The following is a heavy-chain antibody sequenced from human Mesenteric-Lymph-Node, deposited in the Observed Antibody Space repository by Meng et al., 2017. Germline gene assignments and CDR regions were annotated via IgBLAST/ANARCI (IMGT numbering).Heavy chain of an antibody. CDR1: GFTFSSYA. CDR2: ISGSGGST. V-gene: IGHV3-23*01. J-gene: IGHJ4*02. Sequence: GESLKISCAASGFTFSSYAMSWVRQAPGKGLEWVSAISGSGGSTYYADSVKGRFTISRDNSKNTLYLQMNSLRAEDTAVYFCAKATNYGYTSGLDFWGQGTLVTVSS. D-gene: IGHD6-19*01. CDR3: AKATNYGYTSGLDF.